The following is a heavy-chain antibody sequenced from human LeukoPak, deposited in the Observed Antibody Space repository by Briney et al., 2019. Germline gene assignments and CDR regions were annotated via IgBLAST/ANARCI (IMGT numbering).Heavy chain of an antibody. J-gene: IGHJ4*02. CDR1: GFTFDDYG. CDR2: INWNGGST. CDR3: ANECSGGSCYSGTPLY. D-gene: IGHD2-15*01. V-gene: IGHV3-20*04. Sequence: GGSLRLSCAASGFTFDDYGMSWVRQAPGKGLEWVSGINWNGGSTGYADSVKGRFTISRDNSKNTLYLQMNSLRAEDTAVYYCANECSGGSCYSGTPLYWGQGTLVTVSS.